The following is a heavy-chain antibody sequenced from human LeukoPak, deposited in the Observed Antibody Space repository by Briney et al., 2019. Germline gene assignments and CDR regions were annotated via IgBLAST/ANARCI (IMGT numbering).Heavy chain of an antibody. CDR1: GFTFSSYW. J-gene: IGHJ4*02. CDR3: ASDREYYYGSGSFDY. Sequence: GGSLRLSCAASGFTFSSYWMSWVRQAPGKGLEWVANIKQDGSEKYYVDSVKSRFTISRDNAKNSLYLQMNSLRAEDTAVYYCASDREYYYGSGSFDYWGQGTLVTVSS. D-gene: IGHD3-10*01. CDR2: IKQDGSEK. V-gene: IGHV3-7*04.